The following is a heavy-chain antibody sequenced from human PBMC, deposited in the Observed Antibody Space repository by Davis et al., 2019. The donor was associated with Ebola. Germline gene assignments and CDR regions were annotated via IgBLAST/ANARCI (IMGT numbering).Heavy chain of an antibody. CDR1: GGSTSSSNW. J-gene: IGHJ6*02. CDR2: IYYSGST. Sequence: PSETLSLTCAVSGGSTSSSNWWSWVRQPPGKGLEWIGEIYYSGSTNYKPSLKSRVTISVDKSKNQFSLKLSSVTAADTAVYYCARSNYDSSGYYVSSYYYYGMDVWGQGTTVTVSS. D-gene: IGHD3-22*01. CDR3: ARSNYDSSGYYVSSYYYYGMDV. V-gene: IGHV4-4*02.